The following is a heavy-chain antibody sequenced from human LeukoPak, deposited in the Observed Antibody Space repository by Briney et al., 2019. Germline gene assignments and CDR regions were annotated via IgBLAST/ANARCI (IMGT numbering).Heavy chain of an antibody. CDR3: AKSVASDAY. J-gene: IGHJ4*02. V-gene: IGHV3-30*18. CDR1: GFTFNSYG. D-gene: IGHD5-12*01. CDR2: ISYDGSNK. Sequence: GRSLRLSCAASGFTFNSYGMHWVRQAPGKGLEWVAVISYDGSNKYYADFVKGRFTISRDNSKNTLSLQMNGLIPEDTAVYYCAKSVASDAYWGQGTLVTVSS.